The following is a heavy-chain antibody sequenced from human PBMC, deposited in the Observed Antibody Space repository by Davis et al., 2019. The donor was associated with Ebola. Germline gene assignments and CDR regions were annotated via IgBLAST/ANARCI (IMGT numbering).Heavy chain of an antibody. CDR3: ARLRRSVAGDY. Sequence: PSETLSLTCAVYGGSFSGYYWSWIRQPPGKGLEWIGEINHSGSTYYNPSLKSRVTISVDTSKNQFSLKLSSVTAADTAVYYCARLRRSVAGDYWGQGTLVTVSS. J-gene: IGHJ4*02. CDR2: INHSGST. V-gene: IGHV4-34*01. D-gene: IGHD6-19*01. CDR1: GGSFSGYY.